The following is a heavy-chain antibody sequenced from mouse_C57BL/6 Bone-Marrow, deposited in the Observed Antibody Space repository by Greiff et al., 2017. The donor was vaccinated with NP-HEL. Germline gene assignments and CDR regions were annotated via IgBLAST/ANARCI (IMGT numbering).Heavy chain of an antibody. J-gene: IGHJ4*01. CDR3: AREGGCDY. Sequence: EVKVVESGGGLVKPGGSLKLSCAASGFTFSDYGMHWVRQAPEKGLEWVAYISSGSSTIYYADTVKGRFTISRDNAKNTLFLQMTSLRSEDTAMYYCAREGGCDYWGQGTSVTVSS. CDR2: ISSGSSTI. CDR1: GFTFSDYG. V-gene: IGHV5-17*01.